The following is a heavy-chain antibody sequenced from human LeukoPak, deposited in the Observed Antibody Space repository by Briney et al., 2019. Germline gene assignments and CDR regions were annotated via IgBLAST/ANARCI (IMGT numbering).Heavy chain of an antibody. V-gene: IGHV1-69*13. D-gene: IGHD6-19*01. CDR2: IIPIFGTA. CDR3: ARGFIPTTQSSGWYS. J-gene: IGHJ4*02. Sequence: ASVKVSCKASGGTFSSYAISWVRQAPGQGLEWMGGIIPIFGTANYAQKFQGRVTITADESTSTAYMELSSLRSEDTAVYYCARGFIPTTQSSGWYSWGQGTLVTVSS. CDR1: GGTFSSYA.